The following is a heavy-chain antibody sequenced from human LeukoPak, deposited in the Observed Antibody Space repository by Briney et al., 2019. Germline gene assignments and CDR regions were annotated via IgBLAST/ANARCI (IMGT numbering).Heavy chain of an antibody. V-gene: IGHV4-34*01. D-gene: IGHD3-10*01. CDR3: ARQVGDVLLWFGELLGGFDP. CDR2: INHSGST. J-gene: IGHJ5*02. CDR1: GGSSSAYY. Sequence: SETLSLTCVLYGGSSSAYYWSWIRQPPGKGLEWIGEINHSGSTNYNPSLKSRVTISVDTSKNQFSLKLSSVTAADTAVYYCARQVGDVLLWFGELLGGFDPWGQGTLVTVSS.